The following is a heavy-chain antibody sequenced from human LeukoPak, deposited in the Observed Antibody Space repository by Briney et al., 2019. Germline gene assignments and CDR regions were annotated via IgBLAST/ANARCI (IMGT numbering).Heavy chain of an antibody. CDR1: GGSISSYY. D-gene: IGHD2-8*01. J-gene: IGHJ4*02. CDR3: ARELYAIRGGYYFDY. Sequence: SETLSLTCTVSGGSISSYYWSWIRQPAGKGLEWIGRIYTSGSTNYNPSLKSRVTMSVDASKNQFSLKLSSVTAADTAVYYCARELYAIRGGYYFDYWGQGTLVTVSS. CDR2: IYTSGST. V-gene: IGHV4-4*07.